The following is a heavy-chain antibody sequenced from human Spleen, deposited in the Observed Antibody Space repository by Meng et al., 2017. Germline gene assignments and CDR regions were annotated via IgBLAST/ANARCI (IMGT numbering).Heavy chain of an antibody. V-gene: IGHV3-73*01. CDR1: GFTFSGSA. Sequence: GESLKISCAASGFTFSGSAMHWVRQASGKGLEWVGRIRSKANSYATAYAASVKGRFTISRDDSKNTAYLQMNSLKTEDTAVYYCAKDSLWLTDPWGQGTLVTVSS. D-gene: IGHD6-19*01. J-gene: IGHJ5*02. CDR2: IRSKANSYAT. CDR3: AKDSLWLTDP.